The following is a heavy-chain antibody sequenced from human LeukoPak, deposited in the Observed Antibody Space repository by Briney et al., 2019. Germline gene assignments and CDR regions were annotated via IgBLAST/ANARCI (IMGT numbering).Heavy chain of an antibody. CDR3: ASAGSYRSAFDY. V-gene: IGHV1-3*01. CDR2: INAGNGNT. CDR1: GYTFTSYA. Sequence: ASVKVSCKASGYTFTSYAMHWVRQAPGQRLEWMGWINAGNGNTKYSQKFQGGVTITRDTSASTAYMELSSLRSEDTAVYYCASAGSYRSAFDYWGQGTLVTVSS. D-gene: IGHD1-26*01. J-gene: IGHJ4*02.